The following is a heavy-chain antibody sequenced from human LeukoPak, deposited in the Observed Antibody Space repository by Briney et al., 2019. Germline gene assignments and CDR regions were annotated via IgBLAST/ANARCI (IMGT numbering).Heavy chain of an antibody. CDR2: IFGSGGSP. V-gene: IGHV3-23*01. Sequence: GGSLRLSCEASGFTFVSHAMYWVRQAPGKGLEWVAGIFGSGGSPHYADSVKGRFTISRDNPRNTVYLQINSLRDDDTAVYYCGKTTVGYSSGQKPAWPVDFWGQGTLVTVSS. D-gene: IGHD5-18*01. CDR1: GFTFVSHA. J-gene: IGHJ4*02. CDR3: GKTTVGYSSGQKPAWPVDF.